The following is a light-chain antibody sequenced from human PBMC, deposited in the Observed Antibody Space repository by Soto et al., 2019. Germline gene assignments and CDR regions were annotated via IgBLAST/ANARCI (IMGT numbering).Light chain of an antibody. J-gene: IGKJ1*01. CDR2: CAS. Sequence: EILLTQSPGTLSLSAAERATLTWRASQIVRNNYLAWYQQQPGQAPRLLIYCASNRATGIPDRLSGSRSGTDFTLTISRLEAADFAVSYCQQSGSSGTFGQGTNV. CDR3: QQSGSSGT. CDR1: QIVRNNY. V-gene: IGKV3-20*01.